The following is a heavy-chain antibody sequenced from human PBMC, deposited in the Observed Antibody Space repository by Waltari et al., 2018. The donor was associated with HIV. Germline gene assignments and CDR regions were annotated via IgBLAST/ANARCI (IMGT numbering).Heavy chain of an antibody. CDR1: GFSLSTSGVG. CDR3: AHRIDLDSSGYYYSAVGGVFDI. V-gene: IGHV2-5*01. D-gene: IGHD3-22*01. CDR2: IYWNDDK. Sequence: QITLKESGPTLVKPTQTLTLTCTFSGFSLSTSGVGVGWIRQPPGKALEWLALIYWNDDKRYSPSLKSRLTITKDTSKNQVVLTMTNMDTVDTATYYCAHRIDLDSSGYYYSAVGGVFDIWGQGTMVTVSS. J-gene: IGHJ3*02.